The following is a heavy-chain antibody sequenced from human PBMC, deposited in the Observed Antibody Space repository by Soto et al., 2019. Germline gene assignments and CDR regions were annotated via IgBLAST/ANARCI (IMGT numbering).Heavy chain of an antibody. D-gene: IGHD3-3*01. CDR3: ARDWVTIFGVVIIPDDAFDI. CDR2: ISSSSSYI. J-gene: IGHJ3*02. CDR1: GFTFGSYS. V-gene: IGHV3-21*01. Sequence: GGSLTLSCAASGFTFGSYSMNWVRQAPGKGLEWVSSISSSSSYIYYADSVKGRFTISRDNATNSLYLQMNSLRAEDTAVYYCARDWVTIFGVVIIPDDAFDIWGQGTMVTVSS.